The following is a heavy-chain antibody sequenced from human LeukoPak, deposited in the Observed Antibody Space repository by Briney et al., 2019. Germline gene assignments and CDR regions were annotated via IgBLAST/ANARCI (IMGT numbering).Heavy chain of an antibody. Sequence: PGRSLRLSCTASGFTFGDYVMSWVRQAPGKGLEWVGFIRTKAYGGTTQYAASVRGRFTISRDDSINVAYLEKNSLQAEDTAMYYCTRGLSYYASGSYLYWGQGTLVTVSS. CDR1: GFTFGDYV. CDR2: IRTKAYGGTT. V-gene: IGHV3-49*04. D-gene: IGHD3-10*01. J-gene: IGHJ4*02. CDR3: TRGLSYYASGSYLY.